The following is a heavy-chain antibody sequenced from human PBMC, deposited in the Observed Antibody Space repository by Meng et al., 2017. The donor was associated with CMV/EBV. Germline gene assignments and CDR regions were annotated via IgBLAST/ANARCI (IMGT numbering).Heavy chain of an antibody. V-gene: IGHV4-59*01. CDR2: IYYSGST. CDR1: GGSISSYY. J-gene: IGHJ6*02. D-gene: IGHD6-13*01. CDR3: ERAAGSSWYRDYYYGMDV. Sequence: SETLSLTCTVSGGSISSYYWSWIRQPPGKGLEWIGYIYYSGSTNYNPSLKSRVTISVDTSKNQFSLKLSSVTAADTAVYYCERAAGSSWYRDYYYGMDVWGQGTTVTVSS.